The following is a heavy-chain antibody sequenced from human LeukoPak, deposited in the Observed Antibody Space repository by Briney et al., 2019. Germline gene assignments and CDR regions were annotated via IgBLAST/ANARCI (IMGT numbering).Heavy chain of an antibody. CDR3: ARGDDHFDY. J-gene: IGHJ4*02. CDR1: GGSISSSTYY. V-gene: IGHV4-61*02. Sequence: SETLPLTCTVSGGSISSSTYYWSWIRQSAGKGLEWIGRVDASGDSDYNPSLMSRVTISVDTSKNQLSLRLTSVIAADTAQYYCARGDDHFDYWGQGTLVTVSS. CDR2: VDASGDS. D-gene: IGHD5-24*01.